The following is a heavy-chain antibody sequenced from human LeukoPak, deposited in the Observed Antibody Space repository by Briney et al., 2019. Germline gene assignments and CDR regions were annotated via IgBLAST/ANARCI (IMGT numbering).Heavy chain of an antibody. CDR3: ANIAAAATDS. V-gene: IGHV1-8*01. J-gene: IGHJ4*02. CDR1: GYTFTSYD. D-gene: IGHD6-13*01. Sequence: ASLKVSCKASGYTFTSYDIHWVRQATGQRLEWMGWTNPNSGDTGYAQKLQGRVTMTRITCISTAYMELSSLRPEDTAIYYCANIAAAATDSWGQGTLVTVSS. CDR2: TNPNSGDT.